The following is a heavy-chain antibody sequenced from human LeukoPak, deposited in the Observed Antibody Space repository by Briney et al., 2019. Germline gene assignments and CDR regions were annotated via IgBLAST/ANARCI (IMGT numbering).Heavy chain of an antibody. CDR3: ARGPSKQGIAAAIPFDY. V-gene: IGHV4-31*03. Sequence: PSQTLSLTCTVSGGSISSGGYYWSWIRQHPGKGLEWIGEINHSGSTNYNPSLKSRVTISVDTSKNQFSLKLSSVTAADTAVYYCARGPSKQGIAAAIPFDYWGQGTLVTVSS. J-gene: IGHJ4*02. CDR2: INHSGST. CDR1: GGSISSGGYY. D-gene: IGHD6-13*01.